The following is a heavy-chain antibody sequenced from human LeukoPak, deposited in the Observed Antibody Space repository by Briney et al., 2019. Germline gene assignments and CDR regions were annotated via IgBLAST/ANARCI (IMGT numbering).Heavy chain of an antibody. CDR1: GFTFSDYW. CDR3: ARDGMITFGGVIVLDY. D-gene: IGHD3-16*02. Sequence: GGSLRLSCAASGFTFSDYWMSWVRQAPGKGLEWVANIKQDGGDKYYVDSVKGRFTISRDNARNSLYLEMNSLRAEDTAVYYCARDGMITFGGVIVLDYWGQGTLVNVPS. V-gene: IGHV3-7*04. CDR2: IKQDGGDK. J-gene: IGHJ4*02.